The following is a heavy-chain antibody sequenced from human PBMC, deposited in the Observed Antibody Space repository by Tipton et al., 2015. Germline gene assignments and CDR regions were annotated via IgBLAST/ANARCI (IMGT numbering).Heavy chain of an antibody. CDR1: GGSISSDNYY. Sequence: TLSLTCTVSGGSISSDNYYWGWIRQPPGKGLEWIGSIYYSGSTYYNPSLKSRVTISVDTSKNQFSLKLSSVTAADTAVYYCTREGFEDSSGFRYWGQGTLVTVSS. V-gene: IGHV4-39*02. CDR3: TREGFEDSSGFRY. CDR2: IYYSGST. D-gene: IGHD3-22*01. J-gene: IGHJ4*02.